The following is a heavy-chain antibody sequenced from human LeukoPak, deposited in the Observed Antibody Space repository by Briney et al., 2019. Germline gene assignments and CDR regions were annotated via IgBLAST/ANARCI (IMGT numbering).Heavy chain of an antibody. V-gene: IGHV3-43*02. CDR1: GFIFSNYG. CDR2: ISGDGVST. J-gene: IGHJ4*02. Sequence: GGSLRLSCVASGFIFSNYGMHWVRQAPGKGLEWVSLISGDGVSTFYADSVKGRFSISRDNSKNSLYLEMNSLRTEDAAMYYCAKESGNFDYWGQGTLVAVSS. CDR3: AKESGNFDY.